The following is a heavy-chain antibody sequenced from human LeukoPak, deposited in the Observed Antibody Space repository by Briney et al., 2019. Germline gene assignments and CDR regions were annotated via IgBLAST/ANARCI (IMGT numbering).Heavy chain of an antibody. CDR2: IYYSGST. CDR3: ARTYGSGSYYGMDV. Sequence: SETLSLTCTVSGDSISSYYWNWFRQPPGKGLEWIGYIYYSGSTNYNPSLTSRVTISVDTSKNQFSLKLSSVTAADTAVYYCARTYGSGSYYGMDVWGKGTTVTVSS. CDR1: GDSISSYY. V-gene: IGHV4-59*01. D-gene: IGHD3-10*01. J-gene: IGHJ6*04.